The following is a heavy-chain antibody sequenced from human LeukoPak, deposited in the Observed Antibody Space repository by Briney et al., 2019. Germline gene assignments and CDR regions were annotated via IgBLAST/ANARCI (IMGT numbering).Heavy chain of an antibody. CDR3: AKGIRGYYDFWSGYYAEYYFDY. V-gene: IGHV3-30-3*01. D-gene: IGHD3-3*01. CDR1: GFTFSSYA. Sequence: GRSLRLSCAASGFTFSSYAMHWVRQAPGKGLEWVAVISYDGSNKYYADSVKGRFTISRDNSKNTLYLQMNSLRAEDTAVYYCAKGIRGYYDFWSGYYAEYYFDYWGQGTLVTVSS. CDR2: ISYDGSNK. J-gene: IGHJ4*02.